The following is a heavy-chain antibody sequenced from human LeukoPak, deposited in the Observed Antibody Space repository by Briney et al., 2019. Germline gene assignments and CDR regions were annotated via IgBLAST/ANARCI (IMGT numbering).Heavy chain of an antibody. CDR1: GFAFSSWG. CDR2: INTDGSST. Sequence: GGSLRLSCAASGFAFSSWGMHWVRQAPGKGLAWVSRINTDGSSTSYADSVKGRFTIARDNAKNTLYLQMNSLRAEDTAVYYCARAAVVVAVGYWGQGTLVTVSS. CDR3: ARAAVVVAVGY. V-gene: IGHV3-74*01. D-gene: IGHD6-19*01. J-gene: IGHJ4*02.